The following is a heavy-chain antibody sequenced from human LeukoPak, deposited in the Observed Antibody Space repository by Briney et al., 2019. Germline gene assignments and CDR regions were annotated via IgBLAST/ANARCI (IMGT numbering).Heavy chain of an antibody. CDR1: GGSFSGYY. D-gene: IGHD3-10*01. CDR2: INHSGST. CDR3: ARGQNITIGLVGARDATTVFDY. Sequence: SETLSLACAVYGGSFSGYYWSWIRQPPGKGLEWIGEINHSGSTNYNPSLKSRVTISVDTSKNQFSLKLSSVTAADTAVYYCARGQNITIGLVGARDATTVFDYWGQGTLVTVSS. J-gene: IGHJ4*02. V-gene: IGHV4-34*01.